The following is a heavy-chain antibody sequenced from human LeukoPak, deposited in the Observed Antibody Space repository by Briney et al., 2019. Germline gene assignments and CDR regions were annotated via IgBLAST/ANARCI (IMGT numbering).Heavy chain of an antibody. CDR1: GYTFTGYY. D-gene: IGHD3-3*01. Sequence: GASVKVSCKASGYTFTGYYMHWVRQAPGQGLEWMGWINPNSGGTNYAQKLQGRVTMTTDTSTSTAYMELRSLRSDDTAVYYCAVHYDFWSGALDYWGQGTLVTVSS. V-gene: IGHV1-2*02. CDR3: AVHYDFWSGALDY. CDR2: INPNSGGT. J-gene: IGHJ4*02.